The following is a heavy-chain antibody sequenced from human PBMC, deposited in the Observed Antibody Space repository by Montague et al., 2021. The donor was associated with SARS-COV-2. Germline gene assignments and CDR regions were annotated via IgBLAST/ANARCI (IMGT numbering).Heavy chain of an antibody. D-gene: IGHD3-16*02. J-gene: IGHJ5*02. CDR2: INHSGST. CDR1: GGSFSGYY. Sequence: SETLSLTCTVSGGSFSGYYWSWIRQPPGKGLEWIGEINHSGSTNYNPSLKSRVTISVDTSKNQFSLKPSSVTAADTAVYYCARGYDYVWGSYRYLHWFDPWGQGTLVTVSS. V-gene: IGHV4-34*01. CDR3: ARGYDYVWGSYRYLHWFDP.